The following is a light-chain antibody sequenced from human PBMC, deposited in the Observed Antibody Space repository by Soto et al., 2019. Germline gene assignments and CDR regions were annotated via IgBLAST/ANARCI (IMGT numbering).Light chain of an antibody. CDR3: QQYDSSPLT. CDR1: QSVSSNY. V-gene: IGKV3-20*01. CDR2: YAS. Sequence: IVVTQSPGTLSLSPGERATLSCRASQSVSSNYLAWYQQKPGQTPRVLIFYASNRATGIPDRFSGSGSGTDFTLTISRLEPEDSAVYYCQQYDSSPLTFGGGTKV. J-gene: IGKJ4*01.